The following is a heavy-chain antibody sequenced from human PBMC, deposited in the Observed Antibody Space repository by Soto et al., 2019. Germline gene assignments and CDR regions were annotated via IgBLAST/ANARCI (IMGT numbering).Heavy chain of an antibody. CDR2: ISAYNGNT. D-gene: IGHD5-18*01. CDR1: GYTFTSYG. CDR3: ARDGVDTATGYYYGMDV. J-gene: IGHJ6*02. Sequence: CKASGYTFTSYGISWVRQAPGQGLERMGWISAYNGNTNYAQKLQGRVTMNTDTSTSTAYMEMRSLRSDDTTVYYCARDGVDTATGYYYGMDVWGQGTTVTVSS. V-gene: IGHV1-18*01.